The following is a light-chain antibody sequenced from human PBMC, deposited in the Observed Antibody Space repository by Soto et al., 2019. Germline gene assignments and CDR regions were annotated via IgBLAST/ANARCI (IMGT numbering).Light chain of an antibody. CDR3: QQYGDSPQT. CDR2: DAS. V-gene: IGKV3-20*01. J-gene: IGKJ1*01. Sequence: IVLTQSPGTLSLSPGERATLFCRASQSVSSGYLAWYQQKAGQAPRLLIYDASSRATGIPDRFSGSGFGTDFTLTITRLEPEDFAVYYCQQYGDSPQTFGPGTKVAIK. CDR1: QSVSSGY.